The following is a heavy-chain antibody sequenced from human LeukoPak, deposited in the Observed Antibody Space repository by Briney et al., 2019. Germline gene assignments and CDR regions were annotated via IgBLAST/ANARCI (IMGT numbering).Heavy chain of an antibody. Sequence: SETLSLTCSVSGGSINSFYWSCIRQPPGKELEWIGYVSYSGSTNYNPSLKSRVTISVDTSKNQFSLKLSSVTAADTAMYYCGGHNTQKYVADYWGQGTLVTVSS. CDR1: GGSINSFY. CDR2: VSYSGST. V-gene: IGHV4-59*08. J-gene: IGHJ4*02. CDR3: GGHNTQKYVADY. D-gene: IGHD2-2*01.